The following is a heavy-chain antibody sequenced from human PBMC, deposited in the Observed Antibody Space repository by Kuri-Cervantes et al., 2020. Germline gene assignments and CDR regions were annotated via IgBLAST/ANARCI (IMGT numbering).Heavy chain of an antibody. V-gene: IGHV3-30-3*01. J-gene: IGHJ6*02. CDR2: ISYDGSNK. CDR3: ARVSVAGTIYYYYGMDV. Sequence: GESLKISCAASGFTFSSYAMHWVRQAPGKGLEWVAVISYDGSNKYYADSVKGRFTISRDNSKNTLYLQMNSLRAEDTAVYYCARVSVAGTIYYYYGMDVWGQGTTVTVSS. D-gene: IGHD6-19*01. CDR1: GFTFSSYA.